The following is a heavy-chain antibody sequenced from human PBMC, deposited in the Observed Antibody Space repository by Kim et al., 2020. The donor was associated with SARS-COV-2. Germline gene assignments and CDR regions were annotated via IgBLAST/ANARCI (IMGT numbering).Heavy chain of an antibody. CDR1: GFTFSSYG. V-gene: IGHV3-30*18. Sequence: GGSLRLSCAASGFTFSSYGMHWVRQAPGKGLEWVAVISCDGSNKYYADSVKGRFTISRDNSKNTLYLQMNSLRAEDTAVYYCAKDLDYGDHYYYYGMDVWGQGTTVTVSS. CDR2: ISCDGSNK. D-gene: IGHD4-17*01. CDR3: AKDLDYGDHYYYYGMDV. J-gene: IGHJ6*02.